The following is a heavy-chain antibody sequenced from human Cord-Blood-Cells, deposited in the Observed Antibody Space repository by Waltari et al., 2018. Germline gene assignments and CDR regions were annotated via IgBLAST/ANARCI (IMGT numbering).Heavy chain of an antibody. J-gene: IGHJ5*02. V-gene: IGHV1-24*01. CDR1: GYTLTELS. CDR2: FDPEDGET. Sequence: QVQLVQSGAEVKKPGASVKVSCKVSGYTLTELSMQWVRQAPGKGLEWMGGFDPEDGETIYAQKFQGRVTMTEDTSTDTAYMELSSLRSEDTAVYYCATDSRITMVRGVNNWFDPWGQGTLVTVSS. D-gene: IGHD3-10*01. CDR3: ATDSRITMVRGVNNWFDP.